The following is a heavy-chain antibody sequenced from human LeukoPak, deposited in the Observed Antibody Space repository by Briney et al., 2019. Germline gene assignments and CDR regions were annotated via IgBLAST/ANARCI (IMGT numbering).Heavy chain of an antibody. D-gene: IGHD3-3*01. V-gene: IGHV3-30-3*01. CDR2: ISYDGSNK. Sequence: GGSLRLSCAASGFTFSSYAMHWVRQAPGKGLEWVAVISYDGSNKYYADSVKGRFTISRDNSKNTLYLQMNSLRAEDTAVYYCARDRHDFWSGYYPFDYWGQGTLVTVSS. CDR1: GFTFSSYA. CDR3: ARDRHDFWSGYYPFDY. J-gene: IGHJ4*02.